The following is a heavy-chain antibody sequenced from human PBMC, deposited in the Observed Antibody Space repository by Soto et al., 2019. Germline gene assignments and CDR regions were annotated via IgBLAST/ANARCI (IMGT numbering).Heavy chain of an antibody. CDR2: INAGNGNT. CDR1: GYTFTSYS. Sequence: ASVKVSCKASGYTFTSYSMHSVRQAPGQRLEWMGWINAGNGNTKYSQKFQGRVTITRDTSASTAYMELSSLRSEDTAVYYCARDHGYCSSTSCYPITYNWFDPRGQGTLVTVSS. CDR3: ARDHGYCSSTSCYPITYNWFDP. V-gene: IGHV1-3*01. J-gene: IGHJ5*02. D-gene: IGHD2-2*03.